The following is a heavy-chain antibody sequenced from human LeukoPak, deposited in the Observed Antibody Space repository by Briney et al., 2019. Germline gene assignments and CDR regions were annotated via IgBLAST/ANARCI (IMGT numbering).Heavy chain of an antibody. D-gene: IGHD1-20*01. CDR3: ARRITGTTSDSFDY. V-gene: IGHV4-34*01. J-gene: IGHJ4*02. Sequence: SETLSLTCAVYGESFSGYYWSWIRQPPGKGLEWIGSISYNGGTYYNPSLKSRVTIFVDTSKNQFSLKLSSVTAADTAVYYCARRITGTTSDSFDYWGQGTLVTVSS. CDR1: GESFSGYY. CDR2: ISYNGGT.